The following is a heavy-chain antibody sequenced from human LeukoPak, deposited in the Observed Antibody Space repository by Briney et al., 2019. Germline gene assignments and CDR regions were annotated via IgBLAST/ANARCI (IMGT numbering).Heavy chain of an antibody. CDR2: IIPVFGIA. CDR1: GDTFSSYA. V-gene: IGHV1-69*04. J-gene: IGHJ4*02. Sequence: ASVKVSCKASGDTFSSYAISWVRQAPGQGLEWMGTIIPVFGIAYYAQRFQGRVTITADKSTSTAYMELSSLRSENTAVYYCARDPEWGQGTLVTVSS. CDR3: ARDPE.